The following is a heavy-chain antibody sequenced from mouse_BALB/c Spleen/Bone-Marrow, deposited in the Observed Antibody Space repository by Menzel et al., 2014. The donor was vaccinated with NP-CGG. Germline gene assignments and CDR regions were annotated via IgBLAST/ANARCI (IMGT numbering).Heavy chain of an antibody. CDR3: ARSLYGYDWYFDV. CDR2: INPYNDNT. J-gene: IGHJ1*01. CDR1: GYTFTSYV. Sequence: EVKLQESEPELVKPGASVKISCKASGYTFTSYVMHWVKQKPGQGLEWIGNINPYNDNTKYNEKFKGKATLTPDKSSSPAYMELSSLTSEDSAVYYCARSLYGYDWYFDVWGAGTTVTVSS. D-gene: IGHD2-2*01. V-gene: IGHV1-14*01.